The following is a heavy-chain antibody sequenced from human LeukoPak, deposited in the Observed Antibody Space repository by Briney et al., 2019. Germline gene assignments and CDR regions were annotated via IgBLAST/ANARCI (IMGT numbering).Heavy chain of an antibody. D-gene: IGHD3-9*01. Sequence: GGSLRLSCAASGFTFSSYAMSWVRQAPGKGLEWVSAISGSGGSTNYADSVKGRFTISRDNSKNTLYLQMNSLRAEDTAVYYCAKVKLALTFFDYWGQGTLVTVSS. CDR2: ISGSGGST. J-gene: IGHJ4*02. CDR3: AKVKLALTFFDY. CDR1: GFTFSSYA. V-gene: IGHV3-23*01.